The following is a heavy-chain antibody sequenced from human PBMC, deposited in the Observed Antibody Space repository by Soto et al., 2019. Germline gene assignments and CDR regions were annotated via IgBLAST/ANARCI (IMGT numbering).Heavy chain of an antibody. CDR3: AKSQVTYNSGWYDFGDY. V-gene: IGHV3-30*18. D-gene: IGHD6-19*01. J-gene: IGHJ4*02. Sequence: QVQLVESGGGVVQPGRSLRLSCAASGFTFSSYGMHWVRQAPGRGLEWVAGISYDGSNKYYPDSVKGRFTISRENSKNTLYLQMNSLRAEDTAVYYCAKSQVTYNSGWYDFGDYWGQGTLVTVSS. CDR1: GFTFSSYG. CDR2: ISYDGSNK.